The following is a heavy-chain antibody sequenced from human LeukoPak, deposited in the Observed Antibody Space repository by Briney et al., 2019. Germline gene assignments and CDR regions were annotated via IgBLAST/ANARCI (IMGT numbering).Heavy chain of an antibody. J-gene: IGHJ4*02. D-gene: IGHD2-15*01. V-gene: IGHV3-21*01. Sequence: PGGSLRLSCAASGFTFSYYSMNWVRQAPGKGLEWVSSISGTSKYIFYGDSVKGRFTVSRDNANNSLYLQMDSVRADDTAVYYCARGRWRYCSGASCPDFDFWGQGTLVIVSS. CDR3: ARGRWRYCSGASCPDFDF. CDR2: ISGTSKYI. CDR1: GFTFSYYS.